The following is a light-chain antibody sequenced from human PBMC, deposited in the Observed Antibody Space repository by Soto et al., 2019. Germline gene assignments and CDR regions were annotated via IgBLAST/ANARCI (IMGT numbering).Light chain of an antibody. Sequence: QSVLTQPVSVSGSPGQSITISCTGTSSDVGGYNYVSWYQQHPGKAPKFMIYDVSNRPSGVSNRFSGSKSGNTASLTISGLQAEDVADYYCSSYTTSNTRQIVFGTGTKVTVL. CDR1: SSDVGGYNY. V-gene: IGLV2-14*01. J-gene: IGLJ1*01. CDR2: DVS. CDR3: SSYTTSNTRQIV.